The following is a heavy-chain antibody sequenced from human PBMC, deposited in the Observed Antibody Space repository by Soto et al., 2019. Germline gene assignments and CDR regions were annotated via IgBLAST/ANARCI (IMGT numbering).Heavy chain of an antibody. CDR2: VYYSGIA. CDR1: GGSLTSYY. J-gene: IGHJ6*02. CDR3: ASMRIAARQNPYYHYGLDV. V-gene: IGHV4-59*01. Sequence: SETLSLTCTVSGGSLTSYYWSWIRQPPGKGLEWIGFVYYSGIASYNPSLTSRVTISVDTSKNQSSMKLTSVTAADTAVYYCASMRIAARQNPYYHYGLDVRGQGTTVTVSS. D-gene: IGHD6-6*01.